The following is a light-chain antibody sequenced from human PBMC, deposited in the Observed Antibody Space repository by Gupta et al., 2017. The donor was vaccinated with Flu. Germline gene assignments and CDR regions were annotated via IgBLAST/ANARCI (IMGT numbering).Light chain of an antibody. CDR3: QGWYVGSGHYV. Sequence: GNTATSTGRGRNIGSKSVNWYQQKPGQTAILVFYDDDGRPSGVPERFSGSNYGSTATLIISGVEAADEADYYCQGWYVGSGHYVFGGGTKVTVL. CDR2: DDD. CDR1: NIGSKS. V-gene: IGLV3-21*03. J-gene: IGLJ1*01.